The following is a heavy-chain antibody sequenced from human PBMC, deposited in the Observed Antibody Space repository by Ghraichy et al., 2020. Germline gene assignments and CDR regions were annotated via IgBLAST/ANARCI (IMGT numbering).Heavy chain of an antibody. D-gene: IGHD3-22*01. CDR1: GFTFSSYS. Sequence: GGSLRLSCAASGFTFSSYSMNWVRQAPGKGLEWVSSISSSSSYIYYADSVKGRFTISRDNAKNSLYLQMNSLRAEDTAVYYCARALSPDYYDSSGYYLDYWGQGTLVTVSS. CDR3: ARALSPDYYDSSGYYLDY. V-gene: IGHV3-21*01. J-gene: IGHJ4*02. CDR2: ISSSSSYI.